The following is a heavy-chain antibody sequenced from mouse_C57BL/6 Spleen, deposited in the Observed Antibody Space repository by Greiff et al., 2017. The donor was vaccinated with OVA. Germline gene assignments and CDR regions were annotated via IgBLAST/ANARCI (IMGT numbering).Heavy chain of an antibody. CDR3: AREGHRWFAY. V-gene: IGHV5-4*01. Sequence: EVQRVESGGGLVKPGGSLKLSCAASGFTFSSYAMSWVRQTPEKRLEWVATISDGGSYTYYPDNVKGRFTISRDNAKNNLYLQMSHLKSEDTAMYYCAREGHRWFAYWGQGTLVTVSA. D-gene: IGHD6-1*01. J-gene: IGHJ3*01. CDR1: GFTFSSYA. CDR2: ISDGGSYT.